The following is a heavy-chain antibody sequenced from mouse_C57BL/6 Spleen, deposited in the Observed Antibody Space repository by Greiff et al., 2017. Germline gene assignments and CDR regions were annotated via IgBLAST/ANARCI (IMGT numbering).Heavy chain of an antibody. CDR3: ARSSNWDWYFDV. J-gene: IGHJ1*03. CDR1: GFTFTDYY. CDR2: IRNKANGYTT. V-gene: IGHV7-3*01. Sequence: EVQGVESGGGLVQPGGSLSLSCAASGFTFTDYYMSWVRQPPGKALEWLGFIRNKANGYTTEYSASVKGRFTISRDNSQSILYLQMNALRAEDRATYYCARSSNWDWYFDVWGTGTTVTVSS. D-gene: IGHD4-1*02.